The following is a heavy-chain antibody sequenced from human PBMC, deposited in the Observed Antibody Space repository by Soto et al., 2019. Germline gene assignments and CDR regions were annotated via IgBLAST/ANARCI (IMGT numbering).Heavy chain of an antibody. CDR3: ARADYGGNAENWYFDL. J-gene: IGHJ2*01. CDR1: GGSISSYY. CDR2: IYYSGST. D-gene: IGHD4-17*01. V-gene: IGHV4-59*01. Sequence: QVQLQESGPGLVKPSETLSLTCTVSGGSISSYYWSWIRQPPGKGLEWIGYIYYSGSTNYNPSLKSAVTVSVDTSKNRFSLKLSAVTAADTAVYYCARADYGGNAENWYFDLWGRGTLVTVSS.